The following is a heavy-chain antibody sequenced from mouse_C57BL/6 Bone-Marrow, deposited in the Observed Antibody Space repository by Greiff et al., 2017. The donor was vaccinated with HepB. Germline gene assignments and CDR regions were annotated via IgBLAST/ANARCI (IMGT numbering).Heavy chain of an antibody. Sequence: EVQGVESGGGLVQSGRSLRLSCATSGFTFSDFYMEWVRQAPGKGLEWIAASRNKANDYTTEYSASVNGRFIVSRDTSKSILYLQMNALRAEDTAIYYCERDRTVVPFDYWGQGTTLTVSS. V-gene: IGHV7-1*01. CDR1: GFTFSDFY. CDR2: SRNKANDYTT. CDR3: ERDRTVVPFDY. J-gene: IGHJ2*01. D-gene: IGHD1-1*01.